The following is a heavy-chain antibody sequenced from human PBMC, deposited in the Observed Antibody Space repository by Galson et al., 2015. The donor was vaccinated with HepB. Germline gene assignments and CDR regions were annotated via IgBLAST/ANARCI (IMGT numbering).Heavy chain of an antibody. V-gene: IGHV1-69*10. CDR2: IIPSFGIT. CDR3: ALSRIRGDGYSWPFDY. CDR1: GGTFSSYA. J-gene: IGHJ4*02. Sequence: SVKVSCKASGGTFSSYAINWVRQAPGQGLEWLGGIIPSFGITNYAQKSQGRVAITADKSTSTAYMELSSLRSEDTAIYYCALSRIRGDGYSWPFDYWGQGTLVTVSS. D-gene: IGHD5-24*01.